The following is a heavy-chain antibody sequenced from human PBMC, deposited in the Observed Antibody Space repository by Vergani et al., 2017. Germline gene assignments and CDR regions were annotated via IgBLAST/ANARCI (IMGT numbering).Heavy chain of an antibody. V-gene: IGHV4-38-2*01. D-gene: IGHD1-26*01. CDR1: GYSIRNGYY. CDR3: TRQPQEGASGPPSVRT. Sequence: QVQLQESGPGLVEPSETLSLTCAVSGYSIRNGYYWGWIRQPPGKGLEWIGSFYHSGSTHYNPSRKSRSTISVDTTKNDFSLEVTAVTAADTAVYYCTRQPQEGASGPPSVRTWGQGMSVIVSS. J-gene: IGHJ4*02. CDR2: FYHSGST.